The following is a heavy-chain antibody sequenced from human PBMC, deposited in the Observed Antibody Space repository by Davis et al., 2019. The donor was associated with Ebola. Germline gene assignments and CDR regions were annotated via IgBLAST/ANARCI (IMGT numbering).Heavy chain of an antibody. CDR2: ISYDGSNK. D-gene: IGHD6-19*01. CDR1: GFTFSSYA. Sequence: GESLKISCAASGFTFSSYAMHWVRQAPGKGLEWVAVISYDGSNKYYADSVKGRFTISRDNSKNTLYLQMNSLRAEDTAVYYCAKAPYGSGWRYGMDVWGQGTTVTVSS. J-gene: IGHJ6*02. V-gene: IGHV3-30-3*01. CDR3: AKAPYGSGWRYGMDV.